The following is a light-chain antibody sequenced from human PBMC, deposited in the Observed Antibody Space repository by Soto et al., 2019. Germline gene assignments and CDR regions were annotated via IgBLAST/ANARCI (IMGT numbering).Light chain of an antibody. Sequence: QSVLTQPPSVSEAPRQRVTISCSGSASNLGNNAVAWYQQLPGKAPKLLIFYDDLKASGVSDRFSGSKSGTSASLAISGLQSEDEAHYYCASWDAILSTPVFGGGTQLTVL. V-gene: IGLV1-36*01. CDR1: ASNLGNNA. CDR2: YDD. J-gene: IGLJ2*01. CDR3: ASWDAILSTPV.